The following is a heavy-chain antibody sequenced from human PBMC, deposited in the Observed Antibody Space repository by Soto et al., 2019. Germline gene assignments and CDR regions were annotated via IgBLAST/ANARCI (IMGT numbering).Heavy chain of an antibody. D-gene: IGHD3-3*01. CDR1: GYTFTSYG. CDR3: ARDLIPLRFLEWLGEANNWFDP. J-gene: IGHJ5*02. Sequence: QVQLVQSGAEVKKPGASVKVSCKASGYTFTSYGISWVRQAPGQGLEWMGWISAYNGNTNYAQKLQGRVTMTTDTSPSTAYMELRSLRSDDTAVYYCARDLIPLRFLEWLGEANNWFDPWGQGTLVTVSS. CDR2: ISAYNGNT. V-gene: IGHV1-18*04.